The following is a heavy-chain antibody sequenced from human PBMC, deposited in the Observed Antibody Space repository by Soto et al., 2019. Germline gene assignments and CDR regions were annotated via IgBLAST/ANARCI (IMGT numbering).Heavy chain of an antibody. D-gene: IGHD3-3*01. CDR3: ARGSQGFWSGYRDDAFDI. CDR2: IYYSGST. CDR1: GGSISSYY. Sequence: NPSETLSLTCTVSGGSISSYYWSWIRQPPGKGLEWIGYIYYSGSTNYNPSLKSRVTISVDTSKNQFSLKLSSVTAADTAVYYCARGSQGFWSGYRDDAFDIWGQGTMVTVS. V-gene: IGHV4-59*01. J-gene: IGHJ3*02.